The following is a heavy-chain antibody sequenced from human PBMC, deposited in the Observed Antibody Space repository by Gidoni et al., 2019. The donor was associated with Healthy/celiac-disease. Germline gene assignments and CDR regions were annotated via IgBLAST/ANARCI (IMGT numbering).Heavy chain of an antibody. CDR2: ISASGGST. D-gene: IGHD3-3*01. Sequence: EVQQLESGGGLVQPGESLRLSCAASVFTFSRYAIRWVRQAPGKGLEWVSAISASGGSTYDSDSVKGRFTISRDNSKNTLYLQMNSLRAEDTAVYYCAKDALLEWTLGALDIWGQVTMVTVSS. CDR3: AKDALLEWTLGALDI. J-gene: IGHJ3*02. CDR1: VFTFSRYA. V-gene: IGHV3-23*01.